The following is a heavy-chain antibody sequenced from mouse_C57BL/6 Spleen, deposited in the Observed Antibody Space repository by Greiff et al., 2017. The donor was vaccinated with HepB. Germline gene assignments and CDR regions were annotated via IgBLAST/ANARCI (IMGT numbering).Heavy chain of an antibody. J-gene: IGHJ1*03. CDR2: IDPETGGT. D-gene: IGHD1-1*01. V-gene: IGHV1-15*01. CDR1: GYTFTDYE. CDR3: TRYGSSYEGYFDV. Sequence: QVQLQQSGAELVRPGASVTLSCKASGYTFTDYEMHWVKQTPVHGLEWIGAIDPETGGTAYNQKFKGKAILTADKSSSTAYMELRSLTSEDSAVYYCTRYGSSYEGYFDVWGTGTTVTVSS.